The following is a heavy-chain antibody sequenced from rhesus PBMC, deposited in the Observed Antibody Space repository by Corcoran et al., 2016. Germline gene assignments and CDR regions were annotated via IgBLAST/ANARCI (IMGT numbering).Heavy chain of an antibody. D-gene: IGHD3-3*01. J-gene: IGHJ4*01. CDR2: ISSYSSNI. Sequence: EVQLVESGGGLVQPGGSLRLSCAASGFTFSDYYMSWVRQAPGKGLEWVSSISSYSSNIFHAYSVKCRFTISIDNAKNSLSLQMNSLKTEDTAVYYCTRGLLQFLDWLPYDYWGQGVLVTVSS. CDR3: TRGLLQFLDWLPYDY. CDR1: GFTFSDYY. V-gene: IGHV3S16*01.